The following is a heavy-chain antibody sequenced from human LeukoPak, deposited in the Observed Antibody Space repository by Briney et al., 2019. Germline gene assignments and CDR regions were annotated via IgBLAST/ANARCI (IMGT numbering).Heavy chain of an antibody. V-gene: IGHV1-2*02. CDR2: INPNSGGT. J-gene: IGHJ4*02. CDR3: ARADSRTSPEDY. D-gene: IGHD2-2*01. CDR1: GYTFTGYY. Sequence: ASVTVSCKASGYTFTGYYMHWVRQAPGQGLEWMGWINPNSGGTNYAQKFQGRVTMTRDTSISTAYMELSRLRSDDTAVYYCARADSRTSPEDYWGQGTLVTVSS.